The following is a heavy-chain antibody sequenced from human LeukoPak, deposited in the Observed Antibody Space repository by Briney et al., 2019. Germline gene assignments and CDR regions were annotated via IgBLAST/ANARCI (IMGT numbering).Heavy chain of an antibody. D-gene: IGHD3-9*01. CDR1: GFPFSSYA. Sequence: GGSLTLSCAASGFPFSSYAMIWARQAPGKGLEWVSDIWDRGGDTYYGDSERRRFTISRDSSKNTLYLQMKSLRAEDTAVYYCSTPGNAHFLTGYYTGDAFGLWGQGTMVTVSS. CDR3: STPGNAHFLTGYYTGDAFGL. J-gene: IGHJ3*01. CDR2: IWDRGGDT. V-gene: IGHV3-23*01.